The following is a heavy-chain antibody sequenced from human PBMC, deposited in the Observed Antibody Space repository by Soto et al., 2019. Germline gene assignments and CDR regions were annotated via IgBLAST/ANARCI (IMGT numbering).Heavy chain of an antibody. J-gene: IGHJ3*02. V-gene: IGHV4-34*01. CDR1: VGSFSGYY. CDR2: VNHSGNT. CDR3: ARLYSSSLHDAFDI. D-gene: IGHD6-6*01. Sequence: SETLSLTCAVYVGSFSGYYWSWIRQPPGKGLEWIGEVNHSGNTKYNPSPKSRVTISVDTSKNQFSLKLSSVTAADTAVYYCARLYSSSLHDAFDIWGQGTMVTVSS.